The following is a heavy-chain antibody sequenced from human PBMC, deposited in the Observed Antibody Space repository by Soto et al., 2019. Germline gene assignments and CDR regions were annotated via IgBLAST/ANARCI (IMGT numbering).Heavy chain of an antibody. D-gene: IGHD3-9*01. CDR1: GFTFSLSA. V-gene: IGHV3-23*04. CDR3: ARGPEYDILTGCDF. J-gene: IGHJ4*02. Sequence: EVQLVESGGGFVQPGASLRLSCAASGFTFSLSAMSWVRQAPGRGLEWVSSISGGGGSTDYAESVKGRFTISRDNSKNTVHLQMNSLRAEDTAVYYCARGPEYDILTGCDFWGLGALVTVSS. CDR2: ISGGGGST.